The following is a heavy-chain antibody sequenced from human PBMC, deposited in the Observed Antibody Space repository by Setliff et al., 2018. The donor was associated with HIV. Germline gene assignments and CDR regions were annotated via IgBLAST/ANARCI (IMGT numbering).Heavy chain of an antibody. V-gene: IGHV1-18*04. CDR1: GYTFNSYT. D-gene: IGHD3-9*01. Sequence: ASVKVSCKASGYTFNSYTISWLRQAPGQGLEWMGWISPYNGNTDYAQEMQGRHTMTTDTSTSTAYMDLESLTSDDTAVYYCARAPPRYAILTGSLDYWGQGTLVTVPQ. CDR3: ARAPPRYAILTGSLDY. CDR2: ISPYNGNT. J-gene: IGHJ4*02.